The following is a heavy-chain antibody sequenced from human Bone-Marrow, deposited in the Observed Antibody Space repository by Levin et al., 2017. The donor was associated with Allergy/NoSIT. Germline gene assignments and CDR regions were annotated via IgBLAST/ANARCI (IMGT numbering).Heavy chain of an antibody. J-gene: IGHJ4*02. CDR3: ARIKSTMLYWVDEHFDY. Sequence: ASVKVSCKASGYIFTDYYIHWVRQAPGQGLEWVAWISPNTGETNYGQKFQGRVTLTRDTSINTVFMELRRLRSDDTAVYYCARIKSTMLYWVDEHFDYWGQGTLVTVSS. D-gene: IGHD5/OR15-5a*01. V-gene: IGHV1-2*02. CDR2: ISPNTGET. CDR1: GYIFTDYY.